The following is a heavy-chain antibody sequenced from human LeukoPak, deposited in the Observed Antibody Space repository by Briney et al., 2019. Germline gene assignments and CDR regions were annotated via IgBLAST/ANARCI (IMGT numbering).Heavy chain of an antibody. CDR1: GYTFSSYG. J-gene: IGHJ4*02. D-gene: IGHD6-13*01. CDR2: ISAYNGNT. CDR3: ARDKGRIAAAGTEMDY. Sequence: GASVKVSCKTSGYTFSSYGVSWVRQAPGQGLEWMGWISAYNGNTDYPQKLRGRVTMATDTSTSTAYMELRSLRSDDTAVYYCARDKGRIAAAGTEMDYWGQGTLVTVSS. V-gene: IGHV1-18*01.